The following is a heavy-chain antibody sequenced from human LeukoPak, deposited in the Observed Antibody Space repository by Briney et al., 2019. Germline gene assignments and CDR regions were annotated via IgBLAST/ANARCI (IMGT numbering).Heavy chain of an antibody. J-gene: IGHJ1*01. CDR1: GFTFSSYW. CDR2: IKQDGSEK. D-gene: IGHD4-17*01. Sequence: GGSLRLSCAASGFTFSSYWMSWVRQAPGKGLEWVANIKQDGSEKYYVDSVKGRFTISRDNAKNSLYLQMNSLRAEDTAVYYCARGEDDDYGDYVYFQHWGQGTLVTVSS. CDR3: ARGEDDDYGDYVYFQH. V-gene: IGHV3-7*01.